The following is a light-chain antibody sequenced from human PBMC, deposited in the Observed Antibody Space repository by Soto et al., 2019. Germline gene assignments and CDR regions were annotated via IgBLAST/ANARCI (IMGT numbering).Light chain of an antibody. CDR2: KAS. Sequence: DIQMTQSPSTLSGSVGDRVTITCRASQTISSWLAWYQQKPGKAPKLLIYKASTLKSGVPSRFSSSGSGTEFTLTTSSLQPDDFATYYCQHYNRYSEAFGQGTKVDIK. V-gene: IGKV1-5*03. CDR1: QTISSW. J-gene: IGKJ1*01. CDR3: QHYNRYSEA.